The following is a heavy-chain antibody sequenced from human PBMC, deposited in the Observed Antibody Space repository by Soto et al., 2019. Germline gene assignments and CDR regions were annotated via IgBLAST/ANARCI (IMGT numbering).Heavy chain of an antibody. CDR2: IYYSGST. J-gene: IGHJ3*02. CDR1: GGSISSYY. D-gene: IGHD2-8*01. CDR3: ARINDDAFDI. V-gene: IGHV4-59*01. Sequence: PSEPLSLTCTVSGGSISSYYWSWIRQPPGKGLEWIGYIYYSGSTNYNPSLKSRVTISVDTSKNQFSLKLSSVTAADTAVYYCARINDDAFDIWGQGAMVTVSS.